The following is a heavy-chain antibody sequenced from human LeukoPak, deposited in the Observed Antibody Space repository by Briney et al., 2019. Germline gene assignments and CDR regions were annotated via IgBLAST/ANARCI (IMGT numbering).Heavy chain of an antibody. CDR2: IRSKADGGTI. CDR3: ATGYGTIDF. Sequence: GGSLRLSCVVSGFTFNNVWMSWVRQAPGKGLEWLGRIRSKADGGTIDYAAPVQGRFTMSRDDSKNTLYLEMNSLKTEDTAVYFCATGYGTIDFWGQGTLVTVSS. CDR1: GFTFNNVW. V-gene: IGHV3-15*01. D-gene: IGHD4-17*01. J-gene: IGHJ4*02.